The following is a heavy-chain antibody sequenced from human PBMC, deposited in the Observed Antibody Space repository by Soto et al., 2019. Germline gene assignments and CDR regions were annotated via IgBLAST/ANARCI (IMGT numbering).Heavy chain of an antibody. V-gene: IGHV1-69*13. CDR3: ARSRDGYTPVSP. Sequence: SVKVSCKASGGTFSSYAISWVRQAPGQGLEWMGGIIPIFGTANYAQKFQGRVTITADESTSTAYMELSSLRSEDTAVYYCARSRDGYTPVSPWGQEPWSPSPQ. J-gene: IGHJ5*02. CDR2: IIPIFGTA. CDR1: GGTFSSYA. D-gene: IGHD5-12*01.